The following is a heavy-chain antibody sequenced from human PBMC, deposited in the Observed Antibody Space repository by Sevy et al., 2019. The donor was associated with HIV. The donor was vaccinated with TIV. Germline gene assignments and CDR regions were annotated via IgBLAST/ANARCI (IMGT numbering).Heavy chain of an antibody. V-gene: IGHV1-69*13. Sequence: ASVKVSCKASGGTFSSYAISWVRQAPGQGLEWMGGIIPIFGTANYAQKFQGRVTITADESTSTAYMELSSLRSEDTVVYYCARERGYSYGGSSYYGMDVWGQGTTVTVSS. CDR1: GGTFSSYA. J-gene: IGHJ6*02. CDR3: ARERGYSYGGSSYYGMDV. CDR2: IIPIFGTA. D-gene: IGHD5-18*01.